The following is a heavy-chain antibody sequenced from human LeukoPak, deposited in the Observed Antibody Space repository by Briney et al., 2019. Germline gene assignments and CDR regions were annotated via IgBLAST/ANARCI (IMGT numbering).Heavy chain of an antibody. J-gene: IGHJ3*02. CDR3: ARVRDGYNDAYDI. D-gene: IGHD5-24*01. CDR2: INPSGGST. Sequence: GASVKVSCKASGYTFTNYNMHWVRQAPGQGLEGMGIINPSGGSTNYARNFQGRVTMTRDTSTSTVYMELSSLRSEDTAVYYCARVRDGYNDAYDIWGQGTMVTVPS. CDR1: GYTFTNYN. V-gene: IGHV1-46*01.